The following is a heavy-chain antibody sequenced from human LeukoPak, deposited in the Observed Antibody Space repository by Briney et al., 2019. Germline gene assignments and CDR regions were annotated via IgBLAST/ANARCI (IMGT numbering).Heavy chain of an antibody. CDR1: GFTFSDYT. CDR2: LPPDGSYQ. Sequence: PGRSLRLSCAASGFTFSDYTMQWVRQAPGKGLEWVALLPPDGSYQYYADSLKGRFTISRDNFKNTLYLQMNSLRAEDTAVYYCANALGVIAPFDYWGQGTLVTVSS. D-gene: IGHD3-16*02. CDR3: ANALGVIAPFDY. J-gene: IGHJ4*02. V-gene: IGHV3-30*04.